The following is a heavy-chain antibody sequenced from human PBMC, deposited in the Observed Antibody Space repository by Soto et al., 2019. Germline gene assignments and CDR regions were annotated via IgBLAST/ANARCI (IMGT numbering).Heavy chain of an antibody. J-gene: IGHJ4*02. D-gene: IGHD3-10*01. CDR1: GVSLTGGNW. CDR3: ARLVYDTRLNYMYFDF. CDR2: IFHDGTA. Sequence: SETLSLTCAVSGVSLTGGNWLTWFRQSPQRGLEYIGEIFHDGTANYYPSFERRVAMSVDTSRNQFSLKLTSVTAADTAVYFCARLVYDTRLNYMYFDFWGPGTLVTVS. V-gene: IGHV4-4*02.